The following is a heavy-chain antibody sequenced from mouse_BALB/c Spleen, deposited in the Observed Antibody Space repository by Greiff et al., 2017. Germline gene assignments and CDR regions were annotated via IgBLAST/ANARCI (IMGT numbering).Heavy chain of an antibody. CDR3: TRNYGSFDY. D-gene: IGHD1-1*01. Sequence: QVQLKQSGAELVRPGASVTLSCKASGYTFTDYEMHWVKQTPVHGLEWIGAIDPETGGTAYNQKFKGKATLTADKSSSTAYMELRSLTSEDSAVYYCTRNYGSFDYWGQGTTLTVSS. J-gene: IGHJ2*01. CDR2: IDPETGGT. CDR1: GYTFTDYE. V-gene: IGHV1-15*01.